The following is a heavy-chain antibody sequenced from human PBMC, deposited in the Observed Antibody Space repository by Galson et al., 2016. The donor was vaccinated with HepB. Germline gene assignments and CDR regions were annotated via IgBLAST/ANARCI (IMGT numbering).Heavy chain of an antibody. Sequence: SVKVSCKASGYTFTNFHVHWVRQAPGQGLEWMGVLNPSGHSTSYSQKFQARLTMTSDTSTRTVYMELTSLTNADTAVYYCARDFAYDNYNLVPPSAGEYWGQGTLVTVSS. CDR1: GYTFTNFH. D-gene: IGHD5-24*01. CDR3: ARDFAYDNYNLVPPSAGEY. CDR2: LNPSGHST. V-gene: IGHV1-46*01. J-gene: IGHJ1*01.